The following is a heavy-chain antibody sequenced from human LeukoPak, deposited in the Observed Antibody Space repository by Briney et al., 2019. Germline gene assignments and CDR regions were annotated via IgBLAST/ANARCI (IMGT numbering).Heavy chain of an antibody. CDR2: IYHTGRI. V-gene: IGHV4-4*02. CDR3: ARGVDYSSGSYYKGGDFDY. J-gene: IGHJ4*02. CDR1: GGSISSSNL. Sequence: PSQTLSLTCAVPGGSISSSNLWNWVRQPPGRGLEWIGEIYHTGRIHYNPSLKSRVTISVDKSKNQFSLRLSSETAADTAVYYCARGVDYSSGSYYKGGDFDYWGQGTLVTVSS. D-gene: IGHD3-10*01.